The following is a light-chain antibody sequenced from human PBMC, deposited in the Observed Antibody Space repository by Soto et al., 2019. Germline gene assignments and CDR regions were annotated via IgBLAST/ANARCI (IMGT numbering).Light chain of an antibody. V-gene: IGKV1-5*01. J-gene: IGKJ4*01. CDR3: QQYNSYSLT. CDR1: QSFSSW. CDR2: DAS. Sequence: DIQMTQSPSTLSASVGDRGTITCRASQSFSSWLAWYQQKPGKAPKLLIYDASSLDSGVPSRFSGSGSGTEFTLTISSLQPDDFATYYCQQYNSYSLTFGGGTKVEIK.